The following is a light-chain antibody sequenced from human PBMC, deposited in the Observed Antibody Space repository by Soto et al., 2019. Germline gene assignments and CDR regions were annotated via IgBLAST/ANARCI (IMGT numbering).Light chain of an antibody. V-gene: IGLV2-14*01. CDR3: ASLTTTGFV. Sequence: QSVLTQPASVSGSPGQSITISCTGTSSDVGAYNFVSWYQHHPDKAPKLMISEVSNRPSGVSDRFSGSKSGNSASLTISGLHAEDEADYYCASLTTTGFVFGTGTKVTVL. CDR2: EVS. CDR1: SSDVGAYNF. J-gene: IGLJ1*01.